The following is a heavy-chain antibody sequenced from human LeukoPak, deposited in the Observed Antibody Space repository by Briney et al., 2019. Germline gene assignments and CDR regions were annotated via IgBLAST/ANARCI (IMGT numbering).Heavy chain of an antibody. J-gene: IGHJ3*02. CDR3: AMAAGMRGGAFDI. Sequence: SQTLSLTCAISGDSVSSNSAAWNWIRQSPSRGLEWLGRTYYMSKWYNDYAVSVKSRITINPDTSKNQFSLQLNSVTPEDTAVYYCAMAAGMRGGAFDIWGQGTMATVSS. CDR2: TYYMSKWYN. V-gene: IGHV6-1*01. D-gene: IGHD6-13*01. CDR1: GDSVSSNSAA.